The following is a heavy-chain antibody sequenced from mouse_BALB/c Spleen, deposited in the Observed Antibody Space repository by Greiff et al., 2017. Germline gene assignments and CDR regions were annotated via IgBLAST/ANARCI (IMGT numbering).Heavy chain of an antibody. J-gene: IGHJ4*01. CDR3: ARDTRYDDYAMDY. Sequence: EVKLQESGGGLVKPGGSLKLSCAASGFTFSDYYMYWVRQTPEKRLEWVATISDGGSYTYYPDSVKGRFTISRDNAKNNLYLQMSSLKSEDTAMYYCARDTRYDDYAMDYWGQGTSVTVSS. CDR1: GFTFSDYY. CDR2: ISDGGSYT. D-gene: IGHD2-14*01. V-gene: IGHV5-4*02.